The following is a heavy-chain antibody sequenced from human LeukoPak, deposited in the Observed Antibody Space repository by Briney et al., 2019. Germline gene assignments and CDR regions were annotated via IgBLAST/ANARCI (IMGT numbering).Heavy chain of an antibody. D-gene: IGHD5-18*01. Sequence: SETLSLTCSVSGGSISSDSYYWTWIRQPAGKGLEWIGRIKTSGSTNYNPSLKSRVTMSVDTSKNQFSLNLSSVTAADTAVYYCASSVYIYGVDYWGQGTLVTVSS. J-gene: IGHJ4*02. V-gene: IGHV4-61*02. CDR3: ASSVYIYGVDY. CDR2: IKTSGST. CDR1: GGSISSDSYY.